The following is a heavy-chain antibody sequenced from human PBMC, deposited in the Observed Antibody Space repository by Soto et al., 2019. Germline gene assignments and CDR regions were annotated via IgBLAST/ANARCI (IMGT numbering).Heavy chain of an antibody. Sequence: ASVQVSCKASGYTFTSYYMHWVRQAPGQGLEWMGIINPSGGSTSYAQKFQGRVTMTRDTSTSTVYMELSSLRSEDTAVYYCARGGAARLDYYYGMDVWGQGTTVTVSS. CDR3: ARGGAARLDYYYGMDV. CDR2: INPSGGST. V-gene: IGHV1-46*01. CDR1: GYTFTSYY. D-gene: IGHD6-6*01. J-gene: IGHJ6*02.